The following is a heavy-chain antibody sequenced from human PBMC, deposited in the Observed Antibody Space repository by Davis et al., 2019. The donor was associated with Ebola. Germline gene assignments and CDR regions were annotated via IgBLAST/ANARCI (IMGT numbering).Heavy chain of an antibody. CDR1: GYTFTSYA. J-gene: IGHJ6*02. Sequence: AASVKVSCKASGYTFTSYAMHWVRQAPGQGLEWMGWISADNGNTNYAQKLQGRVTMTTDTSTSTAYMEVRSLRSDDTAVYYCARVQYCGGDCFFYYYYGMDVWGQGTTVTVSS. CDR2: ISADNGNT. CDR3: ARVQYCGGDCFFYYYYGMDV. D-gene: IGHD2-21*01. V-gene: IGHV1-18*01.